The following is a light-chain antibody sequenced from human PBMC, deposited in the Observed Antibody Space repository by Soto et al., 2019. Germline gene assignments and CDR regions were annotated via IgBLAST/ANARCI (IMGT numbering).Light chain of an antibody. CDR2: DAS. Sequence: DIQMTQSPSSLSASVGDRVTITCRANQSISSYLSWYQQKPGKAPKSLIYDASSLHSGVPSRFSGSGSGTYFTLTISSLQPEDFATYYCQQSLSTPLAFGQGTKVEIK. CDR1: QSISSY. CDR3: QQSLSTPLA. V-gene: IGKV1-39*01. J-gene: IGKJ1*01.